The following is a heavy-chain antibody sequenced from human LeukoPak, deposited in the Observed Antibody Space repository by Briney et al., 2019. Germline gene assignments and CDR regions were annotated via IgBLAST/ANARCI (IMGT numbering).Heavy chain of an antibody. CDR3: ARGHPPSY. J-gene: IGHJ4*02. V-gene: IGHV3-7*04. Sequence: GGSLRLSCAASGFTFSTYWMSWVRQAPGKGLEWVSNIKHDGSAKYYVDSVKGRFTISRDNAKNSLYLQMNSLRAEDSAIYYCARGHPPSYWGQGTLVTVSS. CDR2: IKHDGSAK. CDR1: GFTFSTYW.